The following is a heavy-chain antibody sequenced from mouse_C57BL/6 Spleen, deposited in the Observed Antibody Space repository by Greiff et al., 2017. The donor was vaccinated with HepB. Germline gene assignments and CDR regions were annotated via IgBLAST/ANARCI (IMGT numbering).Heavy chain of an antibody. V-gene: IGHV14-4*01. Sequence: EVQLQQSGAELVRPGASVKLSCTASGFNIKDDYMHWVKQRPEQGLEWIGWIDPENGDTEYASKFQGKATITADTSSNTAYLQLSSLTSEDTAVYYCTWGYYGRGFAYWGQGTTLTVSS. CDR2: IDPENGDT. CDR3: TWGYYGRGFAY. CDR1: GFNIKDDY. D-gene: IGHD1-1*01. J-gene: IGHJ2*01.